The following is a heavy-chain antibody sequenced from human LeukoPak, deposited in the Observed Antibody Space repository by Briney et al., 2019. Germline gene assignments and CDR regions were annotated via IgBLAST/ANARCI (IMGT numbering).Heavy chain of an antibody. CDR1: GFTFSSYG. V-gene: IGHV3-23*03. D-gene: IGHD3-10*01. CDR2: IYSGGAT. CDR3: AKGVGVRGIIPQTLDY. J-gene: IGHJ4*02. Sequence: GGSLRLSCEASGFTFSSYGMSWVRQAPGKGLEWVSVIYSGGATYFADSVKGRFTISRDNSKNTLYLQMNSLRVDDTATYYCAKGVGVRGIIPQTLDYWGQGTLVLVSS.